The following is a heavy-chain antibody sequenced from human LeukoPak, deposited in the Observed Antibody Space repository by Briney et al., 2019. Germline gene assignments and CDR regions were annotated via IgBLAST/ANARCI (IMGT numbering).Heavy chain of an antibody. CDR1: EFTFSNYW. CDR2: LNGDGSIT. CDR3: AREGLSYGYPY. V-gene: IGHV3-74*01. Sequence: GGSLRLSCAASEFTFSNYWMHWVRQAPGKGLVWVSRLNGDGSITDYADSVKGRFTISRDNAKNTLYLQMNSLRAEDTAMYYCAREGLSYGYPYWGQGTLVSVSS. J-gene: IGHJ4*02. D-gene: IGHD5-18*01.